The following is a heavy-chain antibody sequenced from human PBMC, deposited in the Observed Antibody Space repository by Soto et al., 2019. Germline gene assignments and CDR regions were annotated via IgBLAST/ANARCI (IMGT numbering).Heavy chain of an antibody. V-gene: IGHV4-31*03. CDR2: IYYSGST. Sequence: SETLSLTCTVSGGSISSGGYYWSWIRQHPWKGLEWIGYIYYSGSTYYNPSLKSRVTISVDTSKNQFSLKLSSVTAADTAVYYCARYSSSWFPTSYNWFDPWGQGXLVTVSS. CDR1: GGSISSGGYY. D-gene: IGHD6-13*01. CDR3: ARYSSSWFPTSYNWFDP. J-gene: IGHJ5*02.